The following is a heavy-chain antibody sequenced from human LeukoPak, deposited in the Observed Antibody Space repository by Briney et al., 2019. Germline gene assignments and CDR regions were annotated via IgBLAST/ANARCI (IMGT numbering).Heavy chain of an antibody. D-gene: IGHD3-22*01. V-gene: IGHV3-30*18. CDR3: AKGFRIVVVISYFDY. J-gene: IGHJ4*02. CDR1: GFTFSSYG. CDR2: ISYDGSNK. Sequence: GRSLRLSCAASGFTFSSYGMHWVRQAPGKGLEWVAVISYDGSNKYYADSMKGRFTISRDNSKNTLYLQMNSLRAEDTAVYYCAKGFRIVVVISYFDYWGQGTLVTVSS.